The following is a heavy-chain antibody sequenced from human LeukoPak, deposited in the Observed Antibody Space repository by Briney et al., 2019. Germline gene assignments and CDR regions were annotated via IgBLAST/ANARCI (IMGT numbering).Heavy chain of an antibody. V-gene: IGHV4-39*01. J-gene: IGHJ4*02. CDR2: IYSSGST. CDR1: GGPISSSSYY. D-gene: IGHD5-24*01. CDR3: ARHRSGWLQSSFDY. Sequence: PSETLSLTCTVSGGPISSSSYYWGWIRQAPGKGLEWIGSIYSSGSTYYNPSLKSRVTISVDTSKNHFSLNLNSVTAADTAVYYCARHRSGWLQSSFDYWGQGTLVTVSS.